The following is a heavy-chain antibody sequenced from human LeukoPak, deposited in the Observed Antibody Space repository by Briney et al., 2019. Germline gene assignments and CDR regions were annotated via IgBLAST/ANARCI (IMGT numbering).Heavy chain of an antibody. Sequence: TGGSLRLSCAASGFTFSSYAMSWVRQAPGKGLEWVSAISGSGGSTYYADSVKGRFTISRDNSKNTLYLQMNSLRAEDTAVYYCAKDPSSDLWLDPHFDYWGQGTLVTVSS. CDR2: ISGSGGST. V-gene: IGHV3-23*01. D-gene: IGHD6-19*01. CDR3: AKDPSSDLWLDPHFDY. J-gene: IGHJ4*02. CDR1: GFTFSSYA.